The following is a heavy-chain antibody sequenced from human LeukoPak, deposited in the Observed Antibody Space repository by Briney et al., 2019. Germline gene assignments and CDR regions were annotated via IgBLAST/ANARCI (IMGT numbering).Heavy chain of an antibody. D-gene: IGHD5-12*01. CDR2: IYYSGST. Sequence: NPSESLSLTCTVSEGSISSYYWSWILQPPGKGLEWIGSIYYSGSTNYIPSLKSRVTISVDTSKNQFSLKLTSVTAADTAVYYCARRGLSGPFDYWGQGTLVTVSS. J-gene: IGHJ4*02. CDR3: ARRGLSGPFDY. CDR1: EGSISSYY. V-gene: IGHV4-59*01.